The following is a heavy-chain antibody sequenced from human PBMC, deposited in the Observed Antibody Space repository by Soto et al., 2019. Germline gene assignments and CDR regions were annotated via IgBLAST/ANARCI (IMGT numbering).Heavy chain of an antibody. Sequence: QVQLQQWCAGLLKPSETLSLTCAVYGGSFSGYYWSWIRQPPGKGLEWIGEINHSGSTNYNPSLKSRVTISVDTSKNQFSLKLTSVTAADTAVYYCARVGYSSSWYRRGAFDIWGQGTMVTVSS. CDR2: INHSGST. CDR1: GGSFSGYY. CDR3: ARVGYSSSWYRRGAFDI. D-gene: IGHD6-13*01. J-gene: IGHJ3*02. V-gene: IGHV4-34*01.